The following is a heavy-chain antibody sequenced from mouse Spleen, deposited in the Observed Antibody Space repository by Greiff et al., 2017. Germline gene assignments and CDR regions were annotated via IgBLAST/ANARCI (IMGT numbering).Heavy chain of an antibody. D-gene: IGHD2-12*01. V-gene: IGHV5-17*01. J-gene: IGHJ2*01. CDR1: GFTFSDYG. CDR3: ARYDAYYFDY. Sequence: EVKLVESGGGLVKPGGSLKLSCAASGFTFSDYGMHWVRQAPEKGLEWVAYISSGSSTIYYADTVKGRFTISRDNAKNTLFLQMTSLRSEDTAMYYCARYDAYYFDYWGQGTTLTVSS. CDR2: ISSGSSTI.